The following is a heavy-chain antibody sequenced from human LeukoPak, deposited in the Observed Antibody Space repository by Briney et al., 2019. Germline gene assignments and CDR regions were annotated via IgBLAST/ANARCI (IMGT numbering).Heavy chain of an antibody. Sequence: SVKVSCTASGGTFISYAISRVRQAPRQGLEWMGGIIPIFGTANYAQKFQGRVTITADESTSTAYMELSSLRSEDTAVYYCARDLYSYEHYYYYGMDVWGQGTTVTVSS. D-gene: IGHD5-18*01. CDR1: GGTFISYA. V-gene: IGHV1-69*01. CDR3: ARDLYSYEHYYYYGMDV. CDR2: IIPIFGTA. J-gene: IGHJ6*02.